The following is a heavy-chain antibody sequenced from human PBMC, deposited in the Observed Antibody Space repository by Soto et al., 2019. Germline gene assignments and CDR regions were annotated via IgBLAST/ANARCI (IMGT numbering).Heavy chain of an antibody. D-gene: IGHD5-18*01. CDR1: GGSVSSGSYY. Sequence: SETLSLTCPVSGGSVSSGSYYWSWLRQPPGKGLEWIGYIYYSGSTNYNPSLKSRVTISVDTSKNQFSLKLSSVTAADTAVYYCATNSRXGIQLWFGDYYYDGMDVWGQGTTVTVSS. J-gene: IGHJ6*02. CDR3: ATNSRXGIQLWFGDYYYDGMDV. V-gene: IGHV4-61*01. CDR2: IYYSGST.